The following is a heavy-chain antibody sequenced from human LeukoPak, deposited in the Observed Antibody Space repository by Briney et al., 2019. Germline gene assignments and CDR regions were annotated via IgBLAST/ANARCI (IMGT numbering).Heavy chain of an antibody. Sequence: ASVKVSCKASGYTFTSYYMHWVRQAPGQGLEWMGIINPSGGSTSYAQKFQGRVTMTRDTSTSTVYMELSSLRSEDTAVYYCARAKGDYSNWYNWFDPWGQGTLVTVSS. CDR2: INPSGGST. V-gene: IGHV1-46*01. D-gene: IGHD4-4*01. J-gene: IGHJ5*02. CDR1: GYTFTSYY. CDR3: ARAKGDYSNWYNWFDP.